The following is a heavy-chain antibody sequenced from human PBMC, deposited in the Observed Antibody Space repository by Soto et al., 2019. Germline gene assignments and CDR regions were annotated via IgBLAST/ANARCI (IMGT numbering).Heavy chain of an antibody. Sequence: QVQLVESGGGVVQPGRSLRLSCAASGFTFSSYAMHWVRQAPGKGLEWVAVTSYDGSNKYYADSVKGRFTISRDNSKNTLYLQMNSLRAEDTAVYYCARAPGDYGGLYFDYWGQGTLVTVSS. J-gene: IGHJ4*02. CDR2: TSYDGSNK. D-gene: IGHD4-17*01. CDR3: ARAPGDYGGLYFDY. V-gene: IGHV3-30-3*01. CDR1: GFTFSSYA.